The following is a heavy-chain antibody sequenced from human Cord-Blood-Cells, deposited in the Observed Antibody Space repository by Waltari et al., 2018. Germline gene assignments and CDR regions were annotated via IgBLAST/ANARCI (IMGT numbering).Heavy chain of an antibody. J-gene: IGHJ4*02. CDR3: ARGPAGDRGEFDY. CDR1: GSPFTSYD. D-gene: IGHD6-13*01. Sequence: VHLAQSGAAVKKPGASVQVPCKASGSPFTSYDLNRVRQATGQGLEWMGWMNPNSGNTGYAQKFQGRVTITRNTSISTAYMELSSLRSEDTAVYYCARGPAGDRGEFDYWGQGTLVTVSS. CDR2: MNPNSGNT. V-gene: IGHV1-8*03.